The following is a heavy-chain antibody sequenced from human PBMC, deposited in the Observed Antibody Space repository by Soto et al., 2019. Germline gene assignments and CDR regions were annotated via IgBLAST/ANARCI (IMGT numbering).Heavy chain of an antibody. J-gene: IGHJ4*02. CDR2: ISAYNGNT. D-gene: IGHD5-18*01. V-gene: IGHV1-18*01. CDR3: GREREYSYVYQTFDY. CDR1: GYTFTSYG. Sequence: ASVKVSCKASGYTFTSYGISWVRQAPGQGLEWMGWISAYNGNTNYAQKLQGRVTMTTDTSTSTAYMELRSLRSDDTAVFYWGREREYSYVYQTFDYGGQGPLVPVSS.